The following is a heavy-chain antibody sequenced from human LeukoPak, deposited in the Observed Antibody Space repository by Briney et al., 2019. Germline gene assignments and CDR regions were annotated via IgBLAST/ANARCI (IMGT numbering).Heavy chain of an antibody. CDR2: IYTTGTT. Sequence: SETLSLTCTVSGGSITSGDFYWSWIRRPAGKPLEWIGRIYTTGTTEYNPSLKSRVTISIDTSKNQFSLKLSSVTAADTAVYYCAREKDVAFDIWGRGTMVSVSS. CDR1: GGSITSGDFY. CDR3: AREKDVAFDI. V-gene: IGHV4-61*02. J-gene: IGHJ3*02.